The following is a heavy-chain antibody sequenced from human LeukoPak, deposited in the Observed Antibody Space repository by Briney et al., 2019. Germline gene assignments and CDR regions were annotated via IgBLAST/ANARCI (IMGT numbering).Heavy chain of an antibody. CDR1: GGSISSGSYY. D-gene: IGHD2-2*01. J-gene: IGHJ3*02. CDR2: IYTSGST. Sequence: SETLSLTCTVSGGSISSGSYYWSWIRQPAGKGPEWIGRIYTSGSTNYNPSLKSRVTISVDTSKNQFSLKLSSVTAADTAVYYCARKRCSSTSCYDAFDIWGQGTMVTVSS. V-gene: IGHV4-61*02. CDR3: ARKRCSSTSCYDAFDI.